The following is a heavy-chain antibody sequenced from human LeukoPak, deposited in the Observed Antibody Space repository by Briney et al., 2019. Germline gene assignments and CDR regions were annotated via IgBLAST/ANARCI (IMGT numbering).Heavy chain of an antibody. CDR3: AKRLSAFAPPFFDY. D-gene: IGHD6-19*01. CDR2: ISGNGGTP. J-gene: IGHJ4*02. V-gene: IGHV3-23*01. Sequence: PGGSLRLSCAASGFTFSSFAMTWVRQAPGKGLEWVSSISGNGGTPYYADSVKGRFTISRDNSRNSLYLQMSSLRVEDTAIYYCAKRLSAFAPPFFDYWGRGTLVTVSS. CDR1: GFTFSSFA.